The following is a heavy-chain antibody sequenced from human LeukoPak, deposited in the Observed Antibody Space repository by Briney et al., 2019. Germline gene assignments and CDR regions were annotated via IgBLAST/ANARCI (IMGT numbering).Heavy chain of an antibody. J-gene: IGHJ4*02. Sequence: SVKVSCKASGGTFSSYAISWVRQAPGQGLEWMGGIIPIFGTANYAQKFQGRVTITTDESTSTAYMELSSLRSEDTAVYYCARLYDFWSGYFDYWGQGTLVTVSS. CDR2: IIPIFGTA. CDR3: ARLYDFWSGYFDY. D-gene: IGHD3-3*01. V-gene: IGHV1-69*05. CDR1: GGTFSSYA.